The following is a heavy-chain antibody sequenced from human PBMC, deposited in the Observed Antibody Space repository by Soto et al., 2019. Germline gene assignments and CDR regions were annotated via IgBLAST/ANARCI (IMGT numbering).Heavy chain of an antibody. CDR1: GFTFSGDW. CDR3: ARDATYCLDC. V-gene: IGHV3-7*03. D-gene: IGHD2-15*01. J-gene: IGHJ4*02. CDR2: INQGGGEK. Sequence: SCSASGFTFSGDWMAWVRQAPGKGLEWVANINQGGGEKYHVDSVKGRFTISRDNAENSRYLQMNSLRAEDRAVYYCARDATYCLDCWGRGTRVTGSA.